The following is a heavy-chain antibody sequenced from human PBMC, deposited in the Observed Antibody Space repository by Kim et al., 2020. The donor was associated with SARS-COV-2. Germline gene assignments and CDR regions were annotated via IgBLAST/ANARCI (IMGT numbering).Heavy chain of an antibody. CDR3: ARDTVPAAIDYYYGMDV. D-gene: IGHD2-2*02. Sequence: SETLSLTCTVSGGSISSGGYYWSWIRQHPGKGLEWIGYIYYSGSTYYNPSLKSLVTISVDTSKNQFSLKLSSVTAADTAVYYCARDTVPAAIDYYYGMDVWGQGTTVTVSS. CDR2: IYYSGST. J-gene: IGHJ6*02. V-gene: IGHV4-31*01. CDR1: GGSISSGGYY.